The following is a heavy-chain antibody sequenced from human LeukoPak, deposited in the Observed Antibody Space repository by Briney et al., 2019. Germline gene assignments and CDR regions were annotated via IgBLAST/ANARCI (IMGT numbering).Heavy chain of an antibody. D-gene: IGHD3-16*01. Sequence: GGSLRLSCAASGFTFSSYWMSWVRQAPGKGLEWVANIKQDGSEKYYVDSVKGRFTISRDNAKNSLYLQMNSLRAEDTAVYYCAREGHYDYPSAPFDIWGQGTMVTVSS. CDR3: AREGHYDYPSAPFDI. V-gene: IGHV3-7*01. J-gene: IGHJ3*02. CDR1: GFTFSSYW. CDR2: IKQDGSEK.